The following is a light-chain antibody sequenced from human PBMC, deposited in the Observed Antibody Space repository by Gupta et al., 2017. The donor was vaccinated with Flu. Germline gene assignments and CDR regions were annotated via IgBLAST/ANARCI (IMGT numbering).Light chain of an antibody. CDR2: EVS. CDR1: SSDVGTHNR. J-gene: IGLJ1*01. Sequence: HSALTQPPSVSGSPGQSVTISCTGTSSDVGTHNRVSWYQQSPGTAPKLMIYEVSRRPAGVPDRFSGSKTGNPASLTISGLQGEDEADYYCSSYTSSYTYVYGTGTKVTVL. CDR3: SSYTSSYTYV. V-gene: IGLV2-18*02.